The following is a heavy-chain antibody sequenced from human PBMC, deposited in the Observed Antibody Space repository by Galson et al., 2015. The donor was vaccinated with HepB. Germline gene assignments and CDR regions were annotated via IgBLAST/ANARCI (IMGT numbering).Heavy chain of an antibody. V-gene: IGHV1-69*01. J-gene: IGHJ4*02. D-gene: IGHD7-27*01. Sequence: SCKASGGAFSTYAFSWVRQAPGQGLEWMGGIIPIFRTANYAQNFQGRVTITADESTSTIYMEMNSLTSEDTAVYYCARVLSGEPNRRYFFYWGQGTQVTVSS. CDR2: IIPIFRTA. CDR3: ARVLSGEPNRRYFFY. CDR1: GGAFSTYA.